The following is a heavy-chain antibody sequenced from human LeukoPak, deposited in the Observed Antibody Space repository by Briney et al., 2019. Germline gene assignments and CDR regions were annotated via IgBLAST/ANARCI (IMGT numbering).Heavy chain of an antibody. D-gene: IGHD6-19*01. J-gene: IGHJ3*02. CDR2: ISYDGGTT. V-gene: IGHV3-64*01. CDR1: GFSFSSHA. CDR3: VRDTSGHNAFDI. Sequence: GGSLRLSCAASGFSFSSHAMHWVRQAPGKGLEYVSTISYDGGTTYYANSVKGRFFISRDNSKNTLDLQMGSLRAEDMAVYYCVRDTSGHNAFDIWGQGALVTVSS.